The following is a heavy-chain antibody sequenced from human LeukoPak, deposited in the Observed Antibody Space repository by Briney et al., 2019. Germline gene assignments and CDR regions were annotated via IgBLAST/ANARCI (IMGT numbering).Heavy chain of an antibody. CDR3: ARAASGHYVWGSYRPINWFDP. V-gene: IGHV4-34*01. D-gene: IGHD3-16*02. CDR1: GGSFSGYY. J-gene: IGHJ5*02. CDR2: INHSGST. Sequence: SETLSLTCAVYGGSFSGYYWSWIRQPPGKGLEWIGEINHSGSTNYNPSLKSRVTISVDTSKNQFSLKLSSVTAADTAVYYCARAASGHYVWGSYRPINWFDPWGQGTLVTVSS.